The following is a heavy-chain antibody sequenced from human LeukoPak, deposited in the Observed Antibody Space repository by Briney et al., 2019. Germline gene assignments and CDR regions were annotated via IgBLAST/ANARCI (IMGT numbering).Heavy chain of an antibody. CDR2: ISGSGGST. CDR1: GFTFSSYA. D-gene: IGHD3-9*01. Sequence: GGSLRPSCAASGFTFSSYAMSWVRQAPGKGLEWVSAISGSGGSTYYADSVKGRFTISRDNSKNTLYLQMNSLRAEDTAVYYCAKDLAWLFTIRYYGMDVWGQGTTVTVSS. CDR3: AKDLAWLFTIRYYGMDV. J-gene: IGHJ6*02. V-gene: IGHV3-23*01.